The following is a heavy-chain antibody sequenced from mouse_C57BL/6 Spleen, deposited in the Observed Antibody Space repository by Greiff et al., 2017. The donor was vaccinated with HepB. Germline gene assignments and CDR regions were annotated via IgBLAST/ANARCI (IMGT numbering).Heavy chain of an antibody. CDR2: IYPGDGDT. D-gene: IGHD4-1*01. V-gene: IGHV1-82*01. CDR1: GYAFSSSW. CDR3: ARRWDDWYFDV. J-gene: IGHJ1*03. Sequence: VQLQQSGPELVKPGASVKISCKASGYAFSSSWMNWVKQRPGKGLEWIGRIYPGDGDTNYNGKFKGKATLTADKSSSTAYMQLSSLTSEDSAVYFCARRWDDWYFDVWGTGTTVTVSS.